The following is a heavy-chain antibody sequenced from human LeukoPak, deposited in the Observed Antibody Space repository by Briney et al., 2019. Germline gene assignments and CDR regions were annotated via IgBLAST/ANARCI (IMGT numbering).Heavy chain of an antibody. D-gene: IGHD6-25*01. J-gene: IGHJ4*02. CDR1: GFTVSSNY. CDR2: IYSGTNT. CDR3: ARVASGTLDY. Sequence: GGSLRLSCAVSGFTVSSNYMSWVRQAPGKGLEWVSVIYSGTNTYYADSVKGRFIISRDNPKNMLYLQMNSLRAEDTAVYYCARVASGTLDYWGQGTLVTVSS. V-gene: IGHV3-53*01.